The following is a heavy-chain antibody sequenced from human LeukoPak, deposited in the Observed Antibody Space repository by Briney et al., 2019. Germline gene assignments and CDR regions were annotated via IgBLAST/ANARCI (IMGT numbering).Heavy chain of an antibody. CDR1: GGSISSGGYY. CDR3: ARRSFYSSRYDY. D-gene: IGHD6-13*01. Sequence: SETLSLTCTVSGGSISSGGYYWSWIRQPPGKGLEWIGYIYYSGSTNYNPSLKSRVTISVDTSKNQFSLKLSSVTAADTAVYYCARRSFYSSRYDYWGQGTLVTVSS. J-gene: IGHJ4*02. V-gene: IGHV4-61*08. CDR2: IYYSGST.